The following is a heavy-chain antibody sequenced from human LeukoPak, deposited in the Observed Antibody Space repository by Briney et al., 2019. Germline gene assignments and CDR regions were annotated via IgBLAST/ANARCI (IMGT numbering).Heavy chain of an antibody. J-gene: IGHJ4*02. CDR1: GDSISLSFYY. D-gene: IGHD6-19*01. V-gene: IGHV4-39*07. Sequence: PSETLSLTCSVSGDSISLSFYYWGWIRQPPGKALEWIGSVYYSGTTSYNPSLKSRVTISVDMSKNHFSLRLRSVTAADTAMYYCARGTLYRGWSFYLDFWGQGSQVTVSS. CDR2: VYYSGTT. CDR3: ARGTLYRGWSFYLDF.